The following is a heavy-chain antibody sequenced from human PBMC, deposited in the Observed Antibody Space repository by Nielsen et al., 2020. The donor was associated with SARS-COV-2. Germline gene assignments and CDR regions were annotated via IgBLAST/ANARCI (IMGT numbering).Heavy chain of an antibody. Sequence: SETLFLTCTVSGGSISSGGYYWSWIRQHPGKGLEWIGYIYYSGSTYYNPSLKSRVTISVDTSKNQFSLKLSSVTAADTAVYYCARENNYYYYYMDVWGKGTTVTVSS. CDR1: GGSISSGGYY. J-gene: IGHJ6*03. CDR2: IYYSGST. V-gene: IGHV4-31*03. CDR3: ARENNYYYYYMDV.